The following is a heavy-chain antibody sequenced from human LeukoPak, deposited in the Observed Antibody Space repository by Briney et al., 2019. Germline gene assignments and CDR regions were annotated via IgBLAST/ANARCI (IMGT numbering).Heavy chain of an antibody. CDR1: GGTFSSYA. D-gene: IGHD2-2*01. CDR2: IIPIFGTA. J-gene: IGHJ6*03. V-gene: IGHV1-69*05. CDR3: ASRDIVVVPEDYYYMDV. Sequence: ASVKVSCKASGGTFSSYAISWVRQAPGQGLEWMGGIIPIFGTANYAQKFQGRVTITTDESTSTAYMELSSLRSEDTAVYYCASRDIVVVPEDYYYMDVWGKGTTVTVSS.